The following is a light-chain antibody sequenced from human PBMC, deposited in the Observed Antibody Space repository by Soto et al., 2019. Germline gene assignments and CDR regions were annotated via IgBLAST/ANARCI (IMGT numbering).Light chain of an antibody. J-gene: IGKJ1*01. CDR3: QEYSSGPRT. V-gene: IGKV1-27*01. Sequence: DIEMTQSPSSLSASVGDRVTITCRASRGVSGYLAWYQQKPGQVPKLLIYAASTLQSGVPSRFSGSGSGTDFTLTISRLQPEDVATYYCQEYSSGPRTFGQGTKVEIK. CDR2: AAS. CDR1: RGVSGY.